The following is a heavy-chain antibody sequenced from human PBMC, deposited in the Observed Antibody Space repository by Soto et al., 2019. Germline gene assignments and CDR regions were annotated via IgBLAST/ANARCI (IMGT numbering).Heavy chain of an antibody. CDR3: ARGWGGYFQH. J-gene: IGHJ1*01. D-gene: IGHD7-27*01. CDR1: GGSISSYY. Sequence: SETLSLTCPVSGGSISSYYWSWIRQPPGKGLEWIGYIYYSGSTNYNPSLKSRVTISVDTSKNQFSLKLSSVTAADTAVYYCARGWGGYFQHWGQGTLVTVS. CDR2: IYYSGST. V-gene: IGHV4-59*01.